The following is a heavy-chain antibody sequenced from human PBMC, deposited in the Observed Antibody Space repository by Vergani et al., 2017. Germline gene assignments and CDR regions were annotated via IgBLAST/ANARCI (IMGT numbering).Heavy chain of an antibody. CDR2: IIPIFGTA. CDR1: GGTFSSYA. D-gene: IGHD2-15*01. J-gene: IGHJ3*02. V-gene: IGHV1-69*12. Sequence: QVQLVQSGAEVKKPGSSVKVSCKASGGTFSSYAISWVRQAPGQGLEWMGGIIPIFGTANYAQKFLGRVTITADESTSTAYMELSSLRSEDTAVYYCARERCSGGSCYSFRVGAFDIWGQGTMVTVSS. CDR3: ARERCSGGSCYSFRVGAFDI.